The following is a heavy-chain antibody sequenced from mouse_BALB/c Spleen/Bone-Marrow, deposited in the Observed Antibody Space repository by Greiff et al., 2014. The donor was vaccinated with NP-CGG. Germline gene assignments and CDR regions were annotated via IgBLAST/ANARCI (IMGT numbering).Heavy chain of an antibody. CDR3: VRSYDSYAMAF. J-gene: IGHJ4*01. CDR2: ISSGSRTI. CDR1: GFTFSSFG. Sequence: VQLKQSGGGLAQPGGSRKLSCAASGFTFSSFGMHWVRQAPEKGLEWVAYISSGSRTIYYADTVKGRFTISRDNPKNTLFLQMTSLRSEDTAMYYCVRSYDSYAMAFWGQGTSVTVSS. V-gene: IGHV5-17*02. D-gene: IGHD2-10*02.